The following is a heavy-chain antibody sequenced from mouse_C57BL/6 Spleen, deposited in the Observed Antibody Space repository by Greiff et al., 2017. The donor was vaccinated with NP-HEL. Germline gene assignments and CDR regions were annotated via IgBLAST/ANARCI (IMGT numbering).Heavy chain of an antibody. Sequence: SGAELVRPGASVKLSCTASGFNIKDDYMHWVKQRPEQGLEWIGWIDPENGDTEYASKFQGKATITADTSSNTAYLQLSSLTSEDTAVYYCTLSGQNAYWGQGTLVTVSA. J-gene: IGHJ3*01. D-gene: IGHD3-2*02. CDR3: TLSGQNAY. CDR2: IDPENGDT. CDR1: GFNIKDDY. V-gene: IGHV14-4*01.